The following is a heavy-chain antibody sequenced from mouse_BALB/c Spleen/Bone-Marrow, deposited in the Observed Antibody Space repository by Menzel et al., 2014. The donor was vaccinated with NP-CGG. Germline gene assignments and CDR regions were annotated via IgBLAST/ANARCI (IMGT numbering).Heavy chain of an antibody. Sequence: EVKLEESGAELVKPGASVKLSCTASGFNIKDTYMHWVKQRPEQGLEWIGRIDPANGYSIYDPKFQGKATITADTTSNTAHLQLSSLTSEDTAVYYCALITTATFSYWYFDVWGAGTTVTASS. J-gene: IGHJ1*01. CDR1: GFNIKDTY. CDR2: IDPANGYS. CDR3: ALITTATFSYWYFDV. V-gene: IGHV14-3*02. D-gene: IGHD1-2*01.